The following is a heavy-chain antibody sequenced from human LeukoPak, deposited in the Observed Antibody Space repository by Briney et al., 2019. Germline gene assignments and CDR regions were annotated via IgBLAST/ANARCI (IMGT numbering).Heavy chain of an antibody. CDR2: ISGSGGST. CDR3: ANLPTWLLKRYYYYYYMDV. J-gene: IGHJ6*03. V-gene: IGHV3-23*01. CDR1: GFTFSRYA. Sequence: GGSLRLSCAASGFTFSRYAMSWVRQAPGKGLEWVSAISGSGGSTYFADSVKGRFTISRENSKNKLDLQMNSLRAEDTAVYDCANLPTWLLKRYYYYYYMDVWGKGTTVTVSS. D-gene: IGHD3-9*01.